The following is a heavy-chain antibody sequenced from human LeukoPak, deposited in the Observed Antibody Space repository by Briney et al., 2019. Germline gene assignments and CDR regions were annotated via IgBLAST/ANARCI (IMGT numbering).Heavy chain of an antibody. Sequence: GGALRLSCAASGFTFSCYVMHWFRQAPGKGLEWLAVISYDGSNKYYADSVKGRFTISRDNSKDTLYLQMNSLRAEDTAVYYCAREGNYGDNWFDPWGQGTLVTVSS. V-gene: IGHV3-30-3*01. D-gene: IGHD4-17*01. CDR1: GFTFSCYV. J-gene: IGHJ5*02. CDR2: ISYDGSNK. CDR3: AREGNYGDNWFDP.